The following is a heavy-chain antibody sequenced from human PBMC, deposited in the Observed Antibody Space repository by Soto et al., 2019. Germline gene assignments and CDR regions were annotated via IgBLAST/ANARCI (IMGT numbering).Heavy chain of an antibody. V-gene: IGHV3-7*05. CDR3: AGVASLGAFY. CDR2: IKQDGNEK. D-gene: IGHD3-3*02. Sequence: EVQLVESGGGLVQPGGSLRLSCADSGFTFSSYWMSWVRQAPGKELEWVANIKQDGNEKYYVDCVKGRFTIYRDNAKNSLYLQMNSLGAEDTAVYYCAGVASLGAFYWGQGTLVTVSS. J-gene: IGHJ4*02. CDR1: GFTFSSYW.